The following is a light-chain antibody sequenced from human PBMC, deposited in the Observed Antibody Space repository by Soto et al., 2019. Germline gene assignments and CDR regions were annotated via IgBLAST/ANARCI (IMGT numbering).Light chain of an antibody. V-gene: IGLV2-14*01. CDR3: SSYTSSSTVV. J-gene: IGLJ2*01. CDR1: SSDVGGYNY. Sequence: QSALTQPPSASGSPGQSVTISCTGTSSDVGGYNYVSWYQQHPGKAPKLMIYEVSNRPSGVSNRFSGSKSGNTASLTISGLQAEDEAVYYCSSYTSSSTVVFGGGTKLTVL. CDR2: EVS.